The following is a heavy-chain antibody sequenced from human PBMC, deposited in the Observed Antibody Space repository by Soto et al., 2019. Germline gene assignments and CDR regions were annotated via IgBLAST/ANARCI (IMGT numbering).Heavy chain of an antibody. V-gene: IGHV4-59*08. Sequence: PSETLSLTCTVSGGSISSYYWSWIRQPPGKGLEWIGYIYNSERTNYNPSLKSRVTISVDTSKNQFSLKLSSVTAADTAVYYCARRYGYSFDYWGQGTLVTVSS. CDR1: GGSISSYY. J-gene: IGHJ4*02. CDR2: IYNSERT. CDR3: ARRYGYSFDY. D-gene: IGHD1-1*01.